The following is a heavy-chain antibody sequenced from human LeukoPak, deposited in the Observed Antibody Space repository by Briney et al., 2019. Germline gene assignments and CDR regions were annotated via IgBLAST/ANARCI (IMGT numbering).Heavy chain of an antibody. D-gene: IGHD1-7*01. CDR2: ISSDGSYK. V-gene: IGHV3-30*04. CDR3: AKGRRAPLVGTITKSWIDY. J-gene: IGHJ4*02. Sequence: GGSLRLSCAAPGFTFSSHALHWVRQAPGKGLEWVAVISSDGSYKYYADSVKGRFTISRDNSKNTLYLQMNSLRAEDTAVYYCAKGRRAPLVGTITKSWIDYWGQGTLVTVSS. CDR1: GFTFSSHA.